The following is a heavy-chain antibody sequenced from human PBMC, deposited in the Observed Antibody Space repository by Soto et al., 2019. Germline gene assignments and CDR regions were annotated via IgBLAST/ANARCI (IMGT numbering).Heavy chain of an antibody. CDR2: IYYSGNT. CDR3: ARRATASGSGLDY. J-gene: IGHJ4*02. CDR1: GGSISSSPYY. V-gene: IGHV4-39*01. Sequence: QLQLQESGPGLVKPSETLSLTCTVSGGSISSSPYYWDWIRQPPGRGLEWIGSIYYSGNTYYNPPLKTRVTISVDTSKNQFSLRLSSVTAADTAVYYCARRATASGSGLDYWGQGTLVTVSS. D-gene: IGHD3-10*01.